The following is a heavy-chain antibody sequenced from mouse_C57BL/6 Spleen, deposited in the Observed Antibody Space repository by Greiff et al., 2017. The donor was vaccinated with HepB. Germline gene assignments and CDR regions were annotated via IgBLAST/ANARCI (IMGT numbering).Heavy chain of an antibody. V-gene: IGHV1-61*01. Sequence: VKLQQPGAELVRPGSSVKLSCKASGYTFTSYWMDWVKQRPGQGLEWIGNIYPSDSETHYNQKFKDKATLTVDKSSSTAYMQLSSLTSEDSAVYYCARSYYGSPPWFAYWGQGTLVTVSA. D-gene: IGHD1-1*01. J-gene: IGHJ3*01. CDR3: ARSYYGSPPWFAY. CDR1: GYTFTSYW. CDR2: IYPSDSET.